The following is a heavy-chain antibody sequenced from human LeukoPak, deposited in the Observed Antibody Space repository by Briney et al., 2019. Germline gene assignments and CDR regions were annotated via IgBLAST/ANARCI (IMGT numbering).Heavy chain of an antibody. CDR2: ISWNSGSI. V-gene: IGHV3-9*01. CDR1: GFTFDDYA. D-gene: IGHD3-22*01. J-gene: IGHJ3*02. Sequence: GRSLRLSCAASGFTFDDYAMHWVRQAPGKGLEWVSGISWNSGSIGYADSVKGRFTISRDNAKNSLYLQMNSLRAEDTALYYCAKDIRYDSSGYYYTYGAFDIWGQGTMVTVSS. CDR3: AKDIRYDSSGYYYTYGAFDI.